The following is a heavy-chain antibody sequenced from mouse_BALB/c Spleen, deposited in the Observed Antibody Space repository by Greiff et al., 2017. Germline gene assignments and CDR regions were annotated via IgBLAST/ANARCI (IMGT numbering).Heavy chain of an antibody. CDR1: GYSITSDYA. CDR2: ISYSGST. D-gene: IGHD2-2*01. Sequence: EVHLVESGPGLVKPSQSLSLTCTVTGYSITSDYAWNWIRQFPGNKLEWMGYISYSGSTSYNPSLKSRISITRDTSKNQFFLQLNSVTTEDTATYYCARRGYGFDYWGQGTTLTVSS. J-gene: IGHJ2*01. CDR3: ARRGYGFDY. V-gene: IGHV3-2*02.